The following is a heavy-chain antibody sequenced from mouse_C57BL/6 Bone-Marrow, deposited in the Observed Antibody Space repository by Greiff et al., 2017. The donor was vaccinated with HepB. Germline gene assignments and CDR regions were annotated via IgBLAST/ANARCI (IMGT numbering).Heavy chain of an antibody. D-gene: IGHD6-1*01. V-gene: IGHV1-81*01. CDR3: ARSAGYYAMDY. CDR2: IYPRSGNT. CDR1: GYTFTSYG. J-gene: IGHJ4*01. Sequence: QVQLQQPGAELVKPGASVKLSCKASGYTFTSYGISWVKQRTGQGLEWIGEIYPRSGNTYYNEKFKGKATLTADKSSSTAYMELRSLTSEDSAVYFCARSAGYYAMDYWGQGTSVTVSS.